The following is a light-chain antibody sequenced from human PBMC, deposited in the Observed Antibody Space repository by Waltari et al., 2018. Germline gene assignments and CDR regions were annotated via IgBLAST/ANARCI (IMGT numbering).Light chain of an antibody. Sequence: DIQMTQSPSSVSASVGDRVTIPCRASQGISSWLAWYQHKPGKVPKLLITAASSLQSGVPSRFSGSGSGTDFTLIISSLQPEDFATYYCQQADSFPITFGQGTRLEIK. CDR1: QGISSW. CDR3: QQADSFPIT. CDR2: AAS. V-gene: IGKV1D-12*01. J-gene: IGKJ5*01.